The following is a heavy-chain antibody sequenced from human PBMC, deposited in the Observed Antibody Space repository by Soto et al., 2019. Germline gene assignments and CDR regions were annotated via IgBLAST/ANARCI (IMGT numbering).Heavy chain of an antibody. D-gene: IGHD2-15*01. CDR3: ARVAVAARPRWYNWFDP. Sequence: ASVKVSCKASGYTFTDYDINWVRQATGQGLEWIGWMNPNSGETGYAQKFQGRVTMTRSASLSTAYLELSSLRSEDTAVYYCARVAVAARPRWYNWFDPWGQGTLVTVSS. J-gene: IGHJ5*02. V-gene: IGHV1-8*01. CDR1: GYTFTDYD. CDR2: MNPNSGET.